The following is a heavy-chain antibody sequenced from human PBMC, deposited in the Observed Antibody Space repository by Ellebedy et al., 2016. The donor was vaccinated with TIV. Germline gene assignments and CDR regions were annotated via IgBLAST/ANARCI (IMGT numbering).Heavy chain of an antibody. Sequence: SETLSLXCTVSGGSISNYYWAWLRQPPGKGLEWIGHIHYTGSTDYNPSLKSRLTISVDTSKNHFSLTVTSVTVADTATYFCAEGTHYNYGWDVWGQGTTVIVS. CDR2: IHYTGST. CDR3: AEGTHYNYGWDV. V-gene: IGHV4-59*01. J-gene: IGHJ6*02. CDR1: GGSISNYY.